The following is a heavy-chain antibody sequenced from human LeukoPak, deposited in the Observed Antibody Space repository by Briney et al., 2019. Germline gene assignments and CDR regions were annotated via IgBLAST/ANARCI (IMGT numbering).Heavy chain of an antibody. V-gene: IGHV3-23*01. D-gene: IGHD2-15*01. CDR1: GFTFSSYA. CDR2: ISGSGGST. Sequence: GGSLRLSCAASGFTFSSYALSWVRQAPGKGLEWVSTISGSGGSTYYADSVKGRFTISRDNSKNTLYLQMISLRAEDTAVYYCAKAGNVIVVAQIDCWGQGTLVTVSS. CDR3: AKAGNVIVVAQIDC. J-gene: IGHJ4*02.